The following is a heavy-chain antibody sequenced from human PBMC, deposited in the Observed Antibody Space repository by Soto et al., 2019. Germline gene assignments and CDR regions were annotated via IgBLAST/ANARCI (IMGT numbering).Heavy chain of an antibody. Sequence: GASVKATSKAPGYSNTSYGIRWVRQSPGQGLEWMGWVSAYNGNTNYAQKFQGRVTMTTDTSTSTAYMELRSLRSDDTAVYYCARVKTSGYHNGFDPWGQGTLVTVSS. J-gene: IGHJ5*02. CDR2: VSAYNGNT. CDR1: GYSNTSYG. V-gene: IGHV1-18*01. CDR3: ARVKTSGYHNGFDP. D-gene: IGHD3-22*01.